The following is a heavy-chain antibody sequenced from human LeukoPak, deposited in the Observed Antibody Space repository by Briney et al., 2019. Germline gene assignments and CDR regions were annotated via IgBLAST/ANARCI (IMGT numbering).Heavy chain of an antibody. CDR2: FDPEDGET. Sequence: GSVKVSCKVSGYTLAELSMHWVRQAPGKGLEWMGGFDPEDGETIYAQKFQGRVTMTEDTSIDTAYMELSSLRSEDTAVYYCATSLFVGAFYGWGQGTLDTVSS. J-gene: IGHJ4*02. D-gene: IGHD1-26*01. V-gene: IGHV1-24*01. CDR1: GYTLAELS. CDR3: ATSLFVGAFYG.